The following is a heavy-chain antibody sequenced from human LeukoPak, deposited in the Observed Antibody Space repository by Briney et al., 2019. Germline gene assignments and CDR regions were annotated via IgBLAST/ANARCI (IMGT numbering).Heavy chain of an antibody. V-gene: IGHV3-48*04. CDR1: GFTFSSYA. D-gene: IGHD1-26*01. CDR3: ARDYSESEYFFDY. J-gene: IGHJ4*02. CDR2: ISGTGNNK. Sequence: PGGSLRLSCAASGFTFSSYAMSWVRQAPGKGLEWVSYISGTGNNKYYADSVKGRFTISRDNAQNSLYLQMSSLRAEDTAMHYCARDYSESEYFFDYWGQGSLVAVSS.